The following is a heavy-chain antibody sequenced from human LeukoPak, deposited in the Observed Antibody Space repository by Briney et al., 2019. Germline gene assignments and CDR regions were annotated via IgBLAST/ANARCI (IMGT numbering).Heavy chain of an antibody. CDR3: ARDRGGDAFDI. CDR2: LNPGGGYT. Sequence: GASVKVSCKASGYTFTRYNIHWVRQAPGQGLEWMGILNPGGGYTSYAQKFQGRVTMTRDTSTSTVYMELSSLRSDDTAVYYCARDRGGDAFDIWGQGTMVTVSS. CDR1: GYTFTRYN. D-gene: IGHD3-10*01. V-gene: IGHV1-46*01. J-gene: IGHJ3*02.